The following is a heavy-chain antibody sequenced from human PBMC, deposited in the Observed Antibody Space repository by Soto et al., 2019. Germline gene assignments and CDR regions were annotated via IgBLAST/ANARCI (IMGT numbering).Heavy chain of an antibody. Sequence: QVQLVQSGAEVKKPGSSVKVSCKASGGTFSSYAISWVRQAPGQGLEWMGGILPIFGTANYAQKFQGRVTITADESTSTAYMELSSLRSEDTAVYYCARDPSFWSGINYGMDVWGQGTTVTVSS. J-gene: IGHJ6*02. V-gene: IGHV1-69*01. D-gene: IGHD3-3*01. CDR3: ARDPSFWSGINYGMDV. CDR2: ILPIFGTA. CDR1: GGTFSSYA.